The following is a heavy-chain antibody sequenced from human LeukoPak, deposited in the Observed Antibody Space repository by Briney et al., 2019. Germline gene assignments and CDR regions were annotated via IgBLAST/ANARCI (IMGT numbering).Heavy chain of an antibody. CDR2: IIPIFGTA. Sequence: ASVTVSCTASGGTFSIYAISWVRQAPGQGLEWMGGIIPIFGTANYAQKFQGRVTITADESTSTAYMELSSLRSEDTAVYYCARDPVGVVPAATYFDYWGQGTLVTVSS. V-gene: IGHV1-69*13. D-gene: IGHD2-2*01. J-gene: IGHJ4*02. CDR1: GGTFSIYA. CDR3: ARDPVGVVPAATYFDY.